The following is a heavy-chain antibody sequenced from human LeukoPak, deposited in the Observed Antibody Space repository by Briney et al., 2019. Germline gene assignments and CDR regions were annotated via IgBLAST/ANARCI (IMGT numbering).Heavy chain of an antibody. CDR1: GFTFSSYA. CDR2: ISYDGSNK. Sequence: PGGSLRLSCAASGFTFSSYAMHWVRQAPGKGLEWVAVISYDGSNKYYADSVKGGFTISRDNSKNTLYLQMNSLRAEDTAVYYCARDAHSSGWYNWFDPWGQGTLVTVSS. V-gene: IGHV3-30-3*01. D-gene: IGHD6-19*01. CDR3: ARDAHSSGWYNWFDP. J-gene: IGHJ5*02.